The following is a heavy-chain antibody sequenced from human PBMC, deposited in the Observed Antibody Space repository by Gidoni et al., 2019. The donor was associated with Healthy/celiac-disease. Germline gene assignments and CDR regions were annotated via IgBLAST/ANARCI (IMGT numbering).Heavy chain of an antibody. J-gene: IGHJ4*02. V-gene: IGHV1-24*01. CDR2: FDPEDGET. CDR3: ATGESLRAPIRAKSPIFDY. Sequence: GLEWMGGFDPEDGETIYAQKFQGRVTMTEDTSTDTAYMELSSLRSEDTAVYYCATGESLRAPIRAKSPIFDYWGQGTLVTVSS.